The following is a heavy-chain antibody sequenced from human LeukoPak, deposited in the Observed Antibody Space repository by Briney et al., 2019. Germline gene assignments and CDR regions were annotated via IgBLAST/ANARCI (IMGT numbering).Heavy chain of an antibody. V-gene: IGHV3-7*01. CDR1: GFTFSSYW. CDR3: ARADGVVRGVIDY. Sequence: GGSLRLSCAASGFTFSSYWMSWVRQAPGKGLEWVANIKQDGSEKYYVDSVKGRFTISRDNAKNSLYLQMNSLRAEDTAVYYCARADGVVRGVIDYWGQGTLVTVSS. CDR2: IKQDGSEK. J-gene: IGHJ4*02. D-gene: IGHD3-10*01.